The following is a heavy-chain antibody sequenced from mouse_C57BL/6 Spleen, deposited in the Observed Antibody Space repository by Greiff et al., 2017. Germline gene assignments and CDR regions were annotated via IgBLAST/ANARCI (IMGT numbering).Heavy chain of an antibody. CDR2: ISSGSSTI. V-gene: IGHV5-17*01. CDR1: GFTFSDYG. CDR3: ARGYSHYFDY. D-gene: IGHD2-12*01. Sequence: EVKLQESGGGLVKPGGSLKLSCAASGFTFSDYGMHWVRQAPEKGLEWVAYISSGSSTIYYADTVKGRFTISRDNAKNTLFLQMTSLRSEDTAMYYCARGYSHYFDYWGQGTTLTVSS. J-gene: IGHJ2*01.